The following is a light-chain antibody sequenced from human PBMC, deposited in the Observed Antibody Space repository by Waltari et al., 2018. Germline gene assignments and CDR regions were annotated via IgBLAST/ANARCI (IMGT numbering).Light chain of an antibody. J-gene: IGKJ4*01. CDR3: QQYNNWPPAT. Sequence: EIVMTQSPSTLSVSPGERATLPCRASQGVSSNLAWYQQKPGQAPRLLIYATSTRATGVPDRFSGSGSETEFTLTISSLQSEDFAVYYCQQYNNWPPATFGGGTKVEIK. CDR1: QGVSSN. V-gene: IGKV3-15*01. CDR2: ATS.